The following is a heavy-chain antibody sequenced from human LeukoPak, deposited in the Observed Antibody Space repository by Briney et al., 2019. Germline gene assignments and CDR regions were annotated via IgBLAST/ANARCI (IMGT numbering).Heavy chain of an antibody. J-gene: IGHJ4*02. D-gene: IGHD6-19*01. CDR1: GFTFTSHD. CDR3: ARAVAGLFDY. V-gene: IGHV1-8*01. Sequence: ASVKVSCKASGFTFTSHDFNWVRQATGQGLEWMGWMNPNSGNTGYAQKFQGRVTMTRDTSTSTVYMGLSSLRSEDTAVYYCARAVAGLFDYWGQGTLVTVSS. CDR2: MNPNSGNT.